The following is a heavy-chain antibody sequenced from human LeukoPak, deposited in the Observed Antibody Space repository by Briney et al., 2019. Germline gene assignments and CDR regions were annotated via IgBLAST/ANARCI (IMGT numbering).Heavy chain of an antibody. CDR1: GGSFSGYY. CDR2: INHSGST. V-gene: IGHV4-34*01. CDR3: ARGSVYYYYMDV. Sequence: SETLSLTCAGYGGSFSGYYWSWIRQPPGKGLEWIGEINHSGSTNYNPSLKSRVTISVDTSKNQFSLKLSSVTAADTAVYYCARGSVYYYYMDVWGKGTMVTVSS. J-gene: IGHJ6*03.